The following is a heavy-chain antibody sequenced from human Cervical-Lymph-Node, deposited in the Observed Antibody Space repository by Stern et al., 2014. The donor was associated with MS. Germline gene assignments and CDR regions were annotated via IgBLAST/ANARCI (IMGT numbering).Heavy chain of an antibody. CDR1: GGTSNNYT. CDR3: AREGLGRLVIVASFYGMDV. J-gene: IGHJ6*02. Sequence: QVQLVQSGAEVKKPGSSVRVSCTASGGTSNNYTISWVRQAPGQGLEWVGRIVPTLGVTNYAQKFEGRVTISADKFTNTTYMELSSLRSEDTAVFYCAREGLGRLVIVASFYGMDVWGQGTTVTVSS. CDR2: IVPTLGVT. D-gene: IGHD2-15*01. V-gene: IGHV1-69*04.